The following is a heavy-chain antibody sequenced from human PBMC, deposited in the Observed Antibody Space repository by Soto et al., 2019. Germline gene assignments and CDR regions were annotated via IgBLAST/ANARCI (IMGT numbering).Heavy chain of an antibody. J-gene: IGHJ5*02. V-gene: IGHV4-59*12. Sequence: SETLSLTCTVSGGSISSYYWSWIRQPPGKGLEWIGYIYYSGSTYYNPSLKSRVTISVDTSKNQFSLKLSSVTAADTAVYYCEREDRSSSSPVLDPWGQGTLVTVSS. CDR2: IYYSGST. CDR1: GGSISSYY. CDR3: EREDRSSSSPVLDP. D-gene: IGHD6-6*01.